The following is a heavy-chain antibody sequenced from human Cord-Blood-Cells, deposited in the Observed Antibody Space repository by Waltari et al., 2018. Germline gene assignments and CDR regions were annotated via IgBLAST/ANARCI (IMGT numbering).Heavy chain of an antibody. CDR1: GFTFSSYG. Sequence: QVQLVESGGGVVQPGRSLRLSCAASGFTFSSYGMHWVRQAPGKGLEWVAVIWYDGSNKHYADSVKGRFTISRDNSKTTLYLQMNGLRAEDTAVYYCARGGSGSYWYFDLWGRGTLVTVSS. J-gene: IGHJ2*01. CDR2: IWYDGSNK. D-gene: IGHD1-26*01. CDR3: ARGGSGSYWYFDL. V-gene: IGHV3-33*01.